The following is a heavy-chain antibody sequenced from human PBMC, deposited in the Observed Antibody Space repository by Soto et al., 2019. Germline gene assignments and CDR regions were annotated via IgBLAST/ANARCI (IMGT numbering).Heavy chain of an antibody. CDR3: ERDRGASLSYYYGMDL. D-gene: IGHD1-26*01. CDR1: GYTFTSYA. CDR2: INAGNGNT. J-gene: IGHJ6*02. V-gene: IGHV1-3*01. Sequence: VASVKVSCKASGYTFTSYAMHWVRQAPGQRLEWMGWINAGNGNTKYSQKFQGRVTITRDTSASTAYMELSSLRSEDTAVYYCERDRGASLSYYYGMDLWGQGTTVTVSS.